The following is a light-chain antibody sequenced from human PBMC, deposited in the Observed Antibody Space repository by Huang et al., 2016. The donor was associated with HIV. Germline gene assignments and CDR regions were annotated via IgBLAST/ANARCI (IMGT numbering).Light chain of an antibody. CDR1: QSVRSY. CDR3: QQTYMTPWT. J-gene: IGKJ1*01. CDR2: GAS. Sequence: DIQMTQSPSSLSASVGDRVTITCRASQSVRSYLNWYEQKPGKAPKLLISGASSLQSGAPSRFSGSGSGTDFTLTISGPQPEDFATYYCQQTYMTPWTFGQGTKVEIK. V-gene: IGKV1-39*01.